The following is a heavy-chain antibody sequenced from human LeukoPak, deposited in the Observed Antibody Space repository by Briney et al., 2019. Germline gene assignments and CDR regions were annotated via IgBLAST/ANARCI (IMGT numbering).Heavy chain of an antibody. CDR3: ARDSDCSGGSCYYVQFDY. J-gene: IGHJ4*02. D-gene: IGHD2-15*01. CDR1: GFTFSSYG. Sequence: GGSLRLSCAASGFTFSSYGMHWVRQAPGKGLEWVAVISYDGSNKYYADSVKGRFTISRDNSKNTLYLQMNSLRAEDTAVYYCARDSDCSGGSCYYVQFDYWGQGTLDTVSS. CDR2: ISYDGSNK. V-gene: IGHV3-30*03.